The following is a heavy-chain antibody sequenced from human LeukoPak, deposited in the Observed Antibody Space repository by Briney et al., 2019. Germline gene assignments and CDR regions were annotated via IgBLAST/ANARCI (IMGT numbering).Heavy chain of an antibody. CDR3: TKGSKSTRTLYYYYYYYMDV. CDR2: ISGSGGST. Sequence: GGSLRLSCAASGFTFSSYVMSWVRQAPGKGLEWVSAISGSGGSTYYADSVKGRFTISRDNSKNTLYLQMNSLRAEDTAVYYCTKGSKSTRTLYYYYYYYMDVWGKGTTVTVSS. J-gene: IGHJ6*03. CDR1: GFTFSSYV. V-gene: IGHV3-23*01.